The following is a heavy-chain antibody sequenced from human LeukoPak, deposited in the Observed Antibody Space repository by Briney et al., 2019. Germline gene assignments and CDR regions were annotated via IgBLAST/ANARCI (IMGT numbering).Heavy chain of an antibody. J-gene: IGHJ4*02. Sequence: GGSLRLSCAASGFTFSSYGMHWVRQAPGKGLEWVAFIRYDGSNKYYADSVKGRFTISRDNSKNTLYLQMNSLRAEDTAVYYCARDITTYYDSSGYYSGVGYWGQGTLVTVSS. CDR2: IRYDGSNK. V-gene: IGHV3-30*02. CDR3: ARDITTYYDSSGYYSGVGY. CDR1: GFTFSSYG. D-gene: IGHD3-22*01.